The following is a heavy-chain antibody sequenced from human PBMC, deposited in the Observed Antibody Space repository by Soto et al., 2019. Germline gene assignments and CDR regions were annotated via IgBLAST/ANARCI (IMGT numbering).Heavy chain of an antibody. CDR2: ISAYNGNT. CDR1: GYTFSSYG. Sequence: ASVKVSCKASGYTFSSYGISWVRQAPGQGLEWMGWISAYNGNTKYAQNLQGRLTMTTDTSTRTAYMELRSLRSDDTAVYYCARDVIAVRPGWFDPWGQGALVTVSS. CDR3: ARDVIAVRPGWFDP. J-gene: IGHJ5*02. D-gene: IGHD6-6*01. V-gene: IGHV1-18*01.